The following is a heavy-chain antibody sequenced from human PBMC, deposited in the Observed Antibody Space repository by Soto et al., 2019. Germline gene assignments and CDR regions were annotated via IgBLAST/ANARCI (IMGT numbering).Heavy chain of an antibody. Sequence: QAQLVQSGAEVKKPGASVTISCQASGYTFTKYGIAWVRQAPGQGLEWMGWISPYNGNTVYAQKVEGRVTMTTDTYTTTAYMELKSLRSDDTALYYCARTAGMFIVGTSPKVLYNYFASWGQGTLVTVSS. J-gene: IGHJ5*01. D-gene: IGHD3-3*02. CDR3: ARTAGMFIVGTSPKVLYNYFAS. CDR1: GYTFTKYG. CDR2: ISPYNGNT. V-gene: IGHV1-18*01.